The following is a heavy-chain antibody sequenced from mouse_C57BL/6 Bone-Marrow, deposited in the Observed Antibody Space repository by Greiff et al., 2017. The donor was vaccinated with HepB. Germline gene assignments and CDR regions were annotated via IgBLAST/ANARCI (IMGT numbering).Heavy chain of an antibody. D-gene: IGHD2-3*01. J-gene: IGHJ4*01. V-gene: IGHV5-12*01. CDR3: ARQGGYYFYAMDY. CDR2: ISNGGGST. Sequence: EVNLVESGGGLVQPGGSLKLSCAASGFTFSDYYMYWVRQTPEKRLEWVAYISNGGGSTYYPDTVKGRFTISRDNAKNTLYLQMSRLKSEDTAMYYCARQGGYYFYAMDYWGQGTSVTVSS. CDR1: GFTFSDYY.